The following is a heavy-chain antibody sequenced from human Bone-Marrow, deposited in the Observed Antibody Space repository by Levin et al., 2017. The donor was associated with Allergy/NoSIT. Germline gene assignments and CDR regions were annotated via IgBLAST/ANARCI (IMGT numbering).Heavy chain of an antibody. D-gene: IGHD5-18*01. J-gene: IGHJ4*02. CDR1: GFTVSGNY. V-gene: IGHV3-53*01. CDR2: IYTSGGT. CDR3: ARGSSGYSYGY. Sequence: PGGSLRLSCAASGFTVSGNYMSWVRQAPGKGLEWVSVIYTSGGTYYADSVKGRFTISRDNSKNTLYLQMNSLRAEDTAMYFCARGSSGYSYGYWGQGTLVTVSS.